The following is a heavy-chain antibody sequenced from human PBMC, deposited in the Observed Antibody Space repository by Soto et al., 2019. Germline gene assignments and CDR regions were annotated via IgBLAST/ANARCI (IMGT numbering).Heavy chain of an antibody. CDR3: ARAHIVPRLFMYPYDY. D-gene: IGHD6-6*01. Sequence: PSETLSLTCTVSCGSISSGGYYWSWIRQHPGKGLEWIGYIYYSGSTYYNPSLKSRVTISVDTSKNQFSLKLSSVTAADTAVYYCARAHIVPRLFMYPYDYWGQGTTGAVAS. CDR2: IYYSGST. V-gene: IGHV4-31*03. J-gene: IGHJ4*02. CDR1: CGSISSGGYY.